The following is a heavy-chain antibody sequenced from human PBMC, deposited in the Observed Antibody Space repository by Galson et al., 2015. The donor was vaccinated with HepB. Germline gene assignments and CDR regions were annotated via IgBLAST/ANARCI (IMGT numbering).Heavy chain of an antibody. CDR2: IFYSGST. V-gene: IGHV4-31*11. D-gene: IGHD6-13*01. CDR3: ARGGSIAAAGYFDY. CDR1: GGSISSGAYY. Sequence: TLSLTCAVSGGSISSGAYYWTWIRQPPGKGLEWIGYIFYSGSTYYNPSLKSRVTISVDTSKNQFSLKLSSVTAADTAVYYCARGGSIAAAGYFDYWGQGTLVTVSS. J-gene: IGHJ4*02.